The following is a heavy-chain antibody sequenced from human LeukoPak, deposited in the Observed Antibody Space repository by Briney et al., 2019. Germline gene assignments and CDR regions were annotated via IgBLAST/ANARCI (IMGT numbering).Heavy chain of an antibody. CDR2: INPSGGST. J-gene: IGHJ1*01. D-gene: IGHD6-19*01. Sequence: ASVKVSCKTSAYTFVDYYIHWVRQAPGQGLEWMGIINPSGGSTSYAQKFQGRVTMTRDTSTSTVYMELSSLRSEDTAVYYCASLYPGYSSGWYYFQHWGQGTLVTVSS. CDR3: ASLYPGYSSGWYYFQH. CDR1: AYTFVDYY. V-gene: IGHV1-46*01.